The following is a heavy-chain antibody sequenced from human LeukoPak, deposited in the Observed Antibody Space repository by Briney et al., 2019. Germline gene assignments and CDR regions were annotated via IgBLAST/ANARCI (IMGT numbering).Heavy chain of an antibody. J-gene: IGHJ4*02. CDR3: ARAGDSSGYSDY. V-gene: IGHV4-34*01. D-gene: IGHD3-22*01. CDR2: INHSGST. Sequence: SETLSLTCAVYGGSFSGYYWSWIRRPPGKGLEWSGEINHSGSTNYNPSLKSRVTISVDTSKIQFSLKLSAVTAADTAVYYCARAGDSSGYSDYWGQGTLVTVSS. CDR1: GGSFSGYY.